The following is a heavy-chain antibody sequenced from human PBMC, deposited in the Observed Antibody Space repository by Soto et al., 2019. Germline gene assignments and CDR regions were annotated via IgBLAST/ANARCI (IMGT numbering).Heavy chain of an antibody. CDR1: GYTFTSYY. Sequence: QVQLVQSGAEVKKPGASVKVSCKASGYTFTSYYMHWVRQAPGQGLEWMGIINPSGGSTSYAQKFPGRVTMTRDTSTSTVYMELSSLRSEDTAVYYCARGSRITIFGVVISGSMDVWGQGTTVTVSS. CDR2: INPSGGST. D-gene: IGHD3-3*01. V-gene: IGHV1-46*01. CDR3: ARGSRITIFGVVISGSMDV. J-gene: IGHJ6*02.